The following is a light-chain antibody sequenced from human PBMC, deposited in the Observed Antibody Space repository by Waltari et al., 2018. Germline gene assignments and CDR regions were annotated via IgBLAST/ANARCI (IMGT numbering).Light chain of an antibody. CDR1: SSDVGSYNL. CDR3: CSYAGSNTYV. Sequence: QSALTQPASLSGSPGQSITISCTGTSSDVGSYNLVSWYQQHPGKAPKLMIYDVTKRPSGVSNRFSVSKSGNTASLTISGLQAEDEADYYCCSYAGSNTYVFGTGTKVTVL. V-gene: IGLV2-23*02. J-gene: IGLJ1*01. CDR2: DVT.